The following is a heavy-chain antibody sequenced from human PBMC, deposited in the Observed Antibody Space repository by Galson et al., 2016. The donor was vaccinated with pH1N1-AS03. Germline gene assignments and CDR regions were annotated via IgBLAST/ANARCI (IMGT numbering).Heavy chain of an antibody. CDR1: AFTFSRYG. Sequence: SLRLSCAAPAFTFSRYGMHWVRQAPGKGLEWVAFIRSVGDIKFYADSVKGRFTISRDNSENTVHLQMNSLRAEDTAVYYCAKDIGDGHNYGADYWGQGTLVTVSS. J-gene: IGHJ4*02. D-gene: IGHD5-24*01. V-gene: IGHV3-30*02. CDR3: AKDIGDGHNYGADY. CDR2: IRSVGDIK.